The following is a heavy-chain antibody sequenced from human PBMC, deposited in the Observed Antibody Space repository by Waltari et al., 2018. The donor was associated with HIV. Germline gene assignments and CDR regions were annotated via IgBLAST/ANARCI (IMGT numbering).Heavy chain of an antibody. V-gene: IGHV3-30*18. Sequence: QVQLVESGGGVVQPRRSLRLSCAASGLNFSSYGMLWVRQAPGKGVELVAGISYDRRNKYYADSVKGRFTISRDNSKNTLYLQMNSRRAEDTAVYYCAKDRQKIGYYDILTGYLDYWGQGTLVTVSS. CDR1: GLNFSSYG. J-gene: IGHJ4*02. D-gene: IGHD3-9*01. CDR2: ISYDRRNK. CDR3: AKDRQKIGYYDILTGYLDY.